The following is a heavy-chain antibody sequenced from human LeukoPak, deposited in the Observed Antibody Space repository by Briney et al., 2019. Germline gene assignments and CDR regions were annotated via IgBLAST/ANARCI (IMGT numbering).Heavy chain of an antibody. CDR3: ARSYCSGGSCYFPFDY. V-gene: IGHV1-3*03. CDR1: GYTFTSYA. Sequence: GASVKVSCKASGYTFTSYAMHWVRQAPGQRLEWMGWINAGNGNTKYSQEFQGRVTITRDTSASTAYMELSSLRSEDMAVYYCARSYCSGGSCYFPFDYWGQGTLVTVSS. J-gene: IGHJ4*02. D-gene: IGHD2-15*01. CDR2: INAGNGNT.